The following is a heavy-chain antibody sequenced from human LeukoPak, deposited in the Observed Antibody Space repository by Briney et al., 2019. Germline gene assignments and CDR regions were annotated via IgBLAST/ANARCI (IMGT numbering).Heavy chain of an antibody. CDR3: AKSSTVTPFDY. D-gene: IGHD4-17*01. CDR1: GFTLNNYV. CDR2: ISSGGGST. Sequence: GGSLRLSCAASGFTLNNYVMSWVRQAPGKGLEWVSAISSGGGSTYYADSVKGRFTISRDNSKNTLYLQMNSLRAEDTAVYYCAKSSTVTPFDYWGQGTLVTVSS. J-gene: IGHJ4*02. V-gene: IGHV3-23*01.